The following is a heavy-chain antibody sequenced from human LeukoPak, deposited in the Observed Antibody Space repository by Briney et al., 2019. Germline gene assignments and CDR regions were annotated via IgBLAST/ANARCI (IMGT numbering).Heavy chain of an antibody. D-gene: IGHD6-19*01. CDR3: VRAPGSGGFDS. J-gene: IGHJ4*02. Sequence: PGGSLRLSCATSGFTLSGYDMHWVRQLTGKGLEWVSSIGNVADTYYSGSVKGRFVISRDNARNFVFLQMNSLRAEDTAVYYCVRAPGSGGFDSWGRGAQVTVSS. CDR1: GFTLSGYD. V-gene: IGHV3-13*01. CDR2: IGNVADT.